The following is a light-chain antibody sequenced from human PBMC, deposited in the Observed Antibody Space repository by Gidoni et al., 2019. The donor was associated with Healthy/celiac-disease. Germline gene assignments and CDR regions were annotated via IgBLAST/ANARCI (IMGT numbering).Light chain of an antibody. CDR2: AAS. Sequence: DIQMTQSPSSLSASVGDRFTLTCRASQNIYTYLNWYQQKPGKAPKVLIYAASTLQSGVPSRFGGSGSGTDFTLTINSLQPEDFATYYCQQSYSIPWTFGQXTKVEVK. CDR3: QQSYSIPWT. J-gene: IGKJ1*01. CDR1: QNIYTY. V-gene: IGKV1-39*01.